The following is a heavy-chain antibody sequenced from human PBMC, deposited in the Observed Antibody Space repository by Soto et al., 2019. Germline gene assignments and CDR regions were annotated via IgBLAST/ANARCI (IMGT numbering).Heavy chain of an antibody. CDR3: ARENYYDSSGYLDY. D-gene: IGHD3-22*01. Sequence: TGGSLSLSCAASGFTFSSYSMNRVRQAPGKGLEWVSSISSSSSYIYYADSVKGRFTISRDNAKNSLYLQMNSLRAEDTAVYYCARENYYDSSGYLDYWGQGTLVTAPQ. J-gene: IGHJ4*02. V-gene: IGHV3-21*01. CDR1: GFTFSSYS. CDR2: ISSSSSYI.